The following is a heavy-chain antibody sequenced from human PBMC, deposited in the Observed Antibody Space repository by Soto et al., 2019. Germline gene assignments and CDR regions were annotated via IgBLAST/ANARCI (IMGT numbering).Heavy chain of an antibody. CDR2: LYYTGST. Sequence: LSLTCNASGGTISGCYWSWIRQSPGKRLEWIGYLYYTGSTNYNPALKSRVTISLDTSKTQFSLKLGSVTAADTAVYYCARGGGYDFRSSQAPPIDVWGQGTTVTVSS. D-gene: IGHD3-3*01. CDR3: ARGGGYDFRSSQAPPIDV. CDR1: GGTISGCY. J-gene: IGHJ6*02. V-gene: IGHV4-59*01.